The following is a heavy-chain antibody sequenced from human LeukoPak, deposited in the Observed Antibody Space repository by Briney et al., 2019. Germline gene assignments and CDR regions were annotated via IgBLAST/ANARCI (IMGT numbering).Heavy chain of an antibody. J-gene: IGHJ4*02. V-gene: IGHV4-59*01. Sequence: SETLSLTCTVSGGSISSYYWSWIRQPPGKGLEWIGYIYYSGSTNYNPSLKSRVTISVDTSKNQFSLKLSSVTAADTAVYYCARGTYSSSWYGADYWGQGTLVTVSS. CDR3: ARGTYSSSWYGADY. CDR1: GGSISSYY. CDR2: IYYSGST. D-gene: IGHD6-13*01.